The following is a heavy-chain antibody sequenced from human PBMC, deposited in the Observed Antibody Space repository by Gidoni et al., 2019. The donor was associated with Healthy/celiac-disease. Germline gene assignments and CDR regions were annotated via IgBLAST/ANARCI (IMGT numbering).Heavy chain of an antibody. CDR2: INSDGSST. V-gene: IGHV3-74*01. CDR1: GFTFSRYW. CDR3: ARGEGDYRNYSPYYYYYYMDV. J-gene: IGHJ6*03. D-gene: IGHD4-4*01. Sequence: EVQLVESGGGLVQPGGSLRLSCAASGFTFSRYWMPWVRQAPGKGLVWVSRINSDGSSTSYADSGKGRFTISRDNAKNTLYLQMNSLRAEDTAVYYCARGEGDYRNYSPYYYYYYMDVWGKGTTVTVSS.